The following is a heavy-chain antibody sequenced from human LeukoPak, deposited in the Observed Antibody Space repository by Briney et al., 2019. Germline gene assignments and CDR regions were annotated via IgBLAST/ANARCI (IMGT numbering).Heavy chain of an antibody. CDR2: ISYDGSKK. J-gene: IGHJ4*02. V-gene: IGHV3-30*07. Sequence: QPGGSLRLSCAASGFTFSNYEMHWVRQAPGKGLEWVGVISYDGSKKNYADSVKGRFTISRDSSKSTLFLQMTNLRVEDTAVYYCAKPLGGSYLFDLWGPGTLVIVSS. CDR3: AKPLGGSYLFDL. CDR1: GFTFSNYE. D-gene: IGHD1-26*01.